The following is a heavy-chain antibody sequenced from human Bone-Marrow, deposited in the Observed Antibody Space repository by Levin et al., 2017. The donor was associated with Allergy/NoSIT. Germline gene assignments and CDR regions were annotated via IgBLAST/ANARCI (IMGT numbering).Heavy chain of an antibody. CDR3: AREESDGDKYDL. Sequence: GGSLRLSCAASGFILSDYSMNWVRQAPGKGLEWVSSISSRSAFIYVADSVKGRFTVSRDNAKNFLYVQMNSLRVEDTAVYYCAREESDGDKYDLWGQGTLVTVSS. D-gene: IGHD4-23*01. CDR2: ISSRSAFI. J-gene: IGHJ5*02. CDR1: GFILSDYS. V-gene: IGHV3-21*06.